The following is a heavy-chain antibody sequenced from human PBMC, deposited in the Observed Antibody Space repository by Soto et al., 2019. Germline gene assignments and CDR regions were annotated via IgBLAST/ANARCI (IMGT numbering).Heavy chain of an antibody. CDR1: GFTFTSYY. J-gene: IGHJ4*02. Sequence: VQLVQSGAEVKKPGASVNVSCKTSGFTFTSYYLHWVRQAPGQGLEWMGIINPSGGDTSYAQKFQDRVTMTRDTTTSTVYMELSSLTSEDAATYYCAKEGRERGFDYWGQGTLVTVST. CDR2: INPSGGDT. CDR3: AKEGRERGFDY. V-gene: IGHV1-46*03.